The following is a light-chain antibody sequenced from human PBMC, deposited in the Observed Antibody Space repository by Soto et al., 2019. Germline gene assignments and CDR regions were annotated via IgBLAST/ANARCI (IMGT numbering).Light chain of an antibody. J-gene: IGKJ5*01. CDR3: QQTDSFLPIT. Sequence: DIPMTQSPSSVSASVGDRVTITCRASQIIRSSLAWYQQKPGRAPNLLIYGASTLQSGVPSRFSGSGSGTNFTLTISSLQPEDFATYFCQQTDSFLPITFGQGTRLEMK. CDR1: QIIRSS. V-gene: IGKV1D-12*01. CDR2: GAS.